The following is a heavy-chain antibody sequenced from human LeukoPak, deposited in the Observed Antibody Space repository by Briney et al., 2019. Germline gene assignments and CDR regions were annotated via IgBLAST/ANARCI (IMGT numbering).Heavy chain of an antibody. J-gene: IGHJ2*01. CDR1: GFTFSSSA. V-gene: IGHV3-23*01. Sequence: GGSLRLSCAASGFTFSSSAMNWVRRAPGKGLEWVSLISGSAGSTYYADSVKGRFTISRDNSKNTVYLQMNSLRADDTAVYYCAKGGSSGRRYFDLWGRGALVTASS. D-gene: IGHD6-13*01. CDR2: ISGSAGST. CDR3: AKGGSSGRRYFDL.